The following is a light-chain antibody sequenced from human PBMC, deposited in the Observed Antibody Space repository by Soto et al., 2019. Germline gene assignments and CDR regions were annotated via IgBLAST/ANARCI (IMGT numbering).Light chain of an antibody. J-gene: IGKJ1*01. CDR3: QQYGSSPWT. V-gene: IGKV3-20*01. CDR2: GAS. CDR1: QSVSSSY. Sequence: EIVLTQSPGTLSLSPGERATLSCRASQSVSSSYLAWYQQQPRPAPRLLIYGASSRATGIPDRFSGRGSGTDFTLTISRLEPEDFAVYYCQQYGSSPWTFGQGTKVDI.